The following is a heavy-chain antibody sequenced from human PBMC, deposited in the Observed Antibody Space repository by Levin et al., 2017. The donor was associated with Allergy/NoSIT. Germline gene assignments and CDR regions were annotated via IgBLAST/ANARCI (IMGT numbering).Heavy chain of an antibody. CDR3: ARATTTYSGTSWYRLWGFDP. V-gene: IGHV3-48*02. D-gene: IGHD6-13*01. CDR1: GFTFSNYT. CDR2: ISGSSSTI. J-gene: IGHJ5*02. Sequence: QAGGSLRLSCAASGFTFSNYTMNWVRQAPGKGLEWLSHISGSSSTIYYADSVRGRFTISRDNAESSLYLQMNSLRDEDTAVYYCARATTTYSGTSWYRLWGFDPWGQGTLVTVSS.